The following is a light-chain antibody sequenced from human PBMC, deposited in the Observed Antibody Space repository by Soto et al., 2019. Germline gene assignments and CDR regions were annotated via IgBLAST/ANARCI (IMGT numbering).Light chain of an antibody. CDR2: GAS. V-gene: IGKV3D-15*02. CDR3: QKYGSSPIT. J-gene: IGKJ5*01. Sequence: VMTESPATLSVSPGDRATLCCRASQSVSSNLAWYQQKPGQAPRLLIYGASNRATGIPARFSGSGSGTDFTLTISSLEPEDFAVYYCQKYGSSPITCGQGTRREI. CDR1: QSVSSN.